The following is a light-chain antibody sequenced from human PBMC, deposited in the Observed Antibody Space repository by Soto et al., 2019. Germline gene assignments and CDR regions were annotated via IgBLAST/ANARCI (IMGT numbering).Light chain of an antibody. V-gene: IGKV3-11*01. CDR3: QQRSNWPMLT. CDR1: PGITSAF. J-gene: IGKJ4*01. Sequence: IVLTQSPNTLSVSPGDRATLSCRASPGITSAFLAWYQQKPGQAPRLLIYGASTRATGIPARFSGSGSGTDFTLTISSLEPEDFAVYYCQQRSNWPMLTFGGGTKVEIK. CDR2: GAS.